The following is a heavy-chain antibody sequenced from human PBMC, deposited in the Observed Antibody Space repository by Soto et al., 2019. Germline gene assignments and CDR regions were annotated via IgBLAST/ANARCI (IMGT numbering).Heavy chain of an antibody. CDR1: GGSISGGVGGLYY. J-gene: IGHJ2*01. CDR2: IYDSGST. D-gene: IGHD4-17*01. CDR3: AREVIPLTTDWNFDL. V-gene: IGHV4-30-4*01. Sequence: QLQLRESGPGLVKPSETLSLTCTVSGGSISGGVGGLYYWSWIRQPPGKGLEWIGYIYDSGSTYCNPSLKSRVTVSVDTSKNQYSLRLSSVTAADTAVYYCAREVIPLTTDWNFDLWGRGTLVTVSS.